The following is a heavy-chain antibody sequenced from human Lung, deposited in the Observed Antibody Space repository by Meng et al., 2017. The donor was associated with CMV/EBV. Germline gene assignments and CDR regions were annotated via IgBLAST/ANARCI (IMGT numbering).Heavy chain of an antibody. V-gene: IGHV1-2*06. CDR1: GYTFSGFY. CDR3: AKSSDNGWSS. D-gene: IGHD6-19*01. CDR2: VNPVSDDT. Sequence: VQLVKTGAEVKRPGASVKLSCQASGYTFSGFYMNWARQAPGHGLEWLGRVNPVSDDTHYAQKFVGRLTVTRGATINTAFMELTSLRPDDTAVYYCAKSSDNGWSSWGPGTLVTVSS. J-gene: IGHJ4*01.